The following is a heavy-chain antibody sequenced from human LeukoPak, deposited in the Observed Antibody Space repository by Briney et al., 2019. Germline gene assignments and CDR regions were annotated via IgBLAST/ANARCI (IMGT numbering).Heavy chain of an antibody. CDR2: IITIFDTA. CDR3: ARVGAITMVRGVTNWFDP. J-gene: IGHJ5*02. D-gene: IGHD3-10*01. Sequence: ASVKVSCKVSGGTFSSYAISWVRQAPGQGLEWMGGIITIFDTASYAEKFQGRVTITADESTSTAYMELRSLRSDDTAVYYCARVGAITMVRGVTNWFDPWGQGTLVTVSS. CDR1: GGTFSSYA. V-gene: IGHV1-69*01.